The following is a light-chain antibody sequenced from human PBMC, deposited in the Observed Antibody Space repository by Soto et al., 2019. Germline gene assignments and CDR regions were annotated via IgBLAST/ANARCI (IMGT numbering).Light chain of an antibody. Sequence: SVLTQPASVSGSPGQSITISCTGTSSDVGAYNYVSWYQHHPGNAPKLMIYDVSNRPSGVSNRFSGSKSGNTASLTISGLQAEDEADYYCSSYTSSSTYVFGTGTNVTVL. J-gene: IGLJ1*01. CDR2: DVS. CDR3: SSYTSSSTYV. CDR1: SSDVGAYNY. V-gene: IGLV2-14*03.